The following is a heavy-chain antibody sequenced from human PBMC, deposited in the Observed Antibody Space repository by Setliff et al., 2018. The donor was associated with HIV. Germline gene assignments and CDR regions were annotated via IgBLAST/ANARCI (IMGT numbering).Heavy chain of an antibody. CDR3: ARGSPYGGLHWFDP. V-gene: IGHV1-18*01. CDR2: ISPKNGNT. CDR1: GYTFANYG. D-gene: IGHD2-15*01. J-gene: IGHJ5*02. Sequence: ASVKVSCKASGYTFANYGITWVRQAPGQGLEWMAWISPKNGNTNHAQKYHERLIMSTDTSTSTAYMELRSLRSDDTAVYYCARGSPYGGLHWFDPWGQGTLVT.